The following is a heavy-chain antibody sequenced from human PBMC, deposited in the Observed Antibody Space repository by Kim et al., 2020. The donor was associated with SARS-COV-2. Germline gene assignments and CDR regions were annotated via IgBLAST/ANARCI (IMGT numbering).Heavy chain of an antibody. Sequence: GGSLRLSCAVSGFSLRNYWMSWVRQAPGKGLEWVAMIKSDGSEKNYVDSVKGRFTMSRDNAKNSLYLQMSSLRTEDTAIYYCAALDTVQVPGGIWGQGTLVTVSS. CDR3: AALDTVQVPGGI. V-gene: IGHV3-7*01. D-gene: IGHD3-10*01. CDR2: IKSDGSEK. CDR1: GFSLRNYW. J-gene: IGHJ4*02.